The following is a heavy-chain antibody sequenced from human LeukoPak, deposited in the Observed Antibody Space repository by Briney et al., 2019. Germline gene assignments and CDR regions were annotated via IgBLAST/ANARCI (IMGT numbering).Heavy chain of an antibody. CDR2: IRGSGGST. D-gene: IGHD2-8*01. J-gene: IGHJ4*02. CDR3: AKDAYCTNGECYAGESYYFDY. CDR1: GFTFSSYA. V-gene: IGHV3-23*01. Sequence: GGSLRLSRAASGFTFSSYAMSWVRQAPGKGLEWVSAIRGSGGSTYYADSVKGRFTISRDNSKNTLYLQMNSLRAEDTAVYYCAKDAYCTNGECYAGESYYFDYWGQGTLVTVSS.